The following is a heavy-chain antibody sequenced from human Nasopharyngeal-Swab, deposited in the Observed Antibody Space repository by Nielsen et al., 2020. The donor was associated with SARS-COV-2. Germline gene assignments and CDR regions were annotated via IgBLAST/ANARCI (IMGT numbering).Heavy chain of an antibody. Sequence: SVKVSCKASGGTFISSAISWVRQAPGQGLEWMGGIIPIFGTANYAQKFQGRVTITSDESTSTAYMELSSLRSEDTAVYYCARGITGYGRYWGQGTLVTVAS. CDR3: ARGITGYGRY. CDR2: IIPIFGTA. V-gene: IGHV1-69*13. D-gene: IGHD1-20*01. CDR1: GGTFISSA. J-gene: IGHJ4*02.